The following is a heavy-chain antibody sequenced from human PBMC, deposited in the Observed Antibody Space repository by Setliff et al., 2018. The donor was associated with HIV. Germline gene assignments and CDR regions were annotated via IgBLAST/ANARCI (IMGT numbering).Heavy chain of an antibody. J-gene: IGHJ6*02. CDR2: INPSIGST. Sequence: GASVKVSCKASGYTFTGYYMHWVRQAPGQGVEWMGVINPSIGSTAYAQKLQGRVTLTTDTSTSTAYMELSSLKSEDTAVYYCARPRAQYYYGMDVWGQGTTVTVSS. V-gene: IGHV1-46*01. CDR1: GYTFTGYY. CDR3: ARPRAQYYYGMDV.